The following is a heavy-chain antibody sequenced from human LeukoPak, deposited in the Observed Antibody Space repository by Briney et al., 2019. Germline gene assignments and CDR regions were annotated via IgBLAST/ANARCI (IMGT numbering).Heavy chain of an antibody. CDR3: AHRLKTTPSPYYYDSSGYYYFDY. D-gene: IGHD3-22*01. Sequence: SGPTLVKPTQTLTLTCTFSGFSLSTRGAGVGWIRQPPGKALEWLALIYWNVDKRYSPSLESRLTITKEPSKNQVVFTMTNMDPVDTATYYCAHRLKTTPSPYYYDSSGYYYFDYWGQGTLVTVSS. CDR1: GFSLSTRGAG. V-gene: IGHV2-5*01. CDR2: IYWNVDK. J-gene: IGHJ4*02.